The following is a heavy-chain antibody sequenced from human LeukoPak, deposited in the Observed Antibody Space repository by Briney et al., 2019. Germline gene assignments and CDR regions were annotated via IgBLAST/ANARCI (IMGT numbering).Heavy chain of an antibody. Sequence: SETLSLTCTVSGGSISSSSYYWGWIRQPPGKGLEWIGSIYYSGSTYYNPSLKSRVTISVDTSKNQFSLKLSSVTAADTAVYYCASVRGYSSGWYASGFDPWGQGTLVTVSS. D-gene: IGHD6-19*01. CDR1: GGSISSSSYY. CDR3: ASVRGYSSGWYASGFDP. CDR2: IYYSGST. J-gene: IGHJ5*02. V-gene: IGHV4-39*01.